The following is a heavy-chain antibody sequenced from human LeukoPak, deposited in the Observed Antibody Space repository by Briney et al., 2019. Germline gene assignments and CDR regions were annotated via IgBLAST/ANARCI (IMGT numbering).Heavy chain of an antibody. Sequence: GGSLRLSCAASGFTVSSNYMSWVRQAPGKGLEWVSVIYSGGSTYYADSVKGRFTISRDNSKNTLYLQMNSLRAEDTAVYYCALTPPYGSGSYYRDYWGQGTLVTVSS. CDR1: GFTVSSNY. V-gene: IGHV3-53*01. CDR2: IYSGGST. D-gene: IGHD3-10*01. CDR3: ALTPPYGSGSYYRDY. J-gene: IGHJ4*02.